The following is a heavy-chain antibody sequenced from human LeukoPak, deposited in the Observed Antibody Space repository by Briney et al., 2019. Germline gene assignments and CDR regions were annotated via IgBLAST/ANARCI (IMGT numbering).Heavy chain of an antibody. CDR1: GNTLRELP. J-gene: IGHJ4*02. Sequence: GASVKVSRKLSGNTLRELPIQWVRQAGGKGLEWMAGFDPENAEIVYAQKFQGRVTMTEDTSTNTAYMELTSLTSDDTALYYCATRGSDFWGGFDYWGQGTQVTVSS. V-gene: IGHV1-24*01. CDR3: ATRGSDFWGGFDY. CDR2: FDPENAEI. D-gene: IGHD3-3*01.